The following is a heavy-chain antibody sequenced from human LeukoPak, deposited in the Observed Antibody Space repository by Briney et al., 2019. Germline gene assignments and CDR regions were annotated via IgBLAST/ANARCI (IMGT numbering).Heavy chain of an antibody. CDR2: INSDGSEG. CDR3: ARGPSSSREAV. D-gene: IGHD6-13*01. J-gene: IGHJ4*02. V-gene: IGHV3-7*03. CDR1: GFTFSGFW. Sequence: GGSLRLSCAVSGFTFSGFWMSWSRQAPGKGLEWVASINSDGSEGYYADVVKGRFTISRDNAKNSLYLQINSLRAEDTAVYYCARGPSSSREAVWGQGTLVTVSS.